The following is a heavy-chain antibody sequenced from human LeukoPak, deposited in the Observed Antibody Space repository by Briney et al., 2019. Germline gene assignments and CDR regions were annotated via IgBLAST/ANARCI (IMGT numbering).Heavy chain of an antibody. CDR3: ARDLDDYVWGSYP. J-gene: IGHJ5*02. Sequence: PSETLSLTCTVSGGSISSGSYYWSWIRQPAGKGLEWIGRIYTGGSTNYNPSLKSRVTISVDTSKNQFSLKLSSVTAADTAVYYCARDLDDYVWGSYPWGQGTLVTVSS. CDR2: IYTGGST. D-gene: IGHD3-16*01. V-gene: IGHV4-61*02. CDR1: GGSISSGSYY.